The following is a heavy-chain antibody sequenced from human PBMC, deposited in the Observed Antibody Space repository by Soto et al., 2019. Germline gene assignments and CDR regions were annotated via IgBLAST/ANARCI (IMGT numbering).Heavy chain of an antibody. V-gene: IGHV3-23*01. CDR3: AHDRRAAVASFDC. CDR2: ISGSGVST. J-gene: IGHJ4*02. D-gene: IGHD6-19*01. CDR1: GFTFGSYG. Sequence: EVQLLESGGGLVQPGGSLRLSCAASGFTFGSYGMTWVRQAPGKGLEWVSSISGSGVSTYYADSVQGRFTISRDNSKNTLFLQMSSLRAEDTALYYCAHDRRAAVASFDCWGQLALVTVSS.